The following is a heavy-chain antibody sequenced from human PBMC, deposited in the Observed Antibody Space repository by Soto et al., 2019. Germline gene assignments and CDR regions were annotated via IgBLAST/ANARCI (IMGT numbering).Heavy chain of an antibody. CDR3: ARGTCSSATCYAVFFDS. Sequence: GGSLRLCCVASGFTFSGYWMSWVRQIPGKGLEWVANIKQDGSEKYYVDSVKGRFTFSRDNAKNSLYLQMNSLRAEDTAVYYCARGTCSSATCYAVFFDSWGQGTLVTVSS. CDR2: IKQDGSEK. CDR1: GFTFSGYW. J-gene: IGHJ4*02. V-gene: IGHV3-7*01. D-gene: IGHD2-2*01.